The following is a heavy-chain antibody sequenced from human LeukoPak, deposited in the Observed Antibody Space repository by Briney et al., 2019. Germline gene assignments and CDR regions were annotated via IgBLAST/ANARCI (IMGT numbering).Heavy chain of an antibody. CDR2: MNPNSGNT. Sequence: ASVKVSCKASGYTFTSYDINWVRQATGQGLEWMGWMNPNSGNTGYAQKFQGRVTITRNTSISTAYMELSSLRSEDTAVYYCARRAAANLYYYYYMDVWGKGTTVTVSS. CDR3: ARRAAANLYYYYYMDV. J-gene: IGHJ6*03. V-gene: IGHV1-8*01. D-gene: IGHD6-13*01. CDR1: GYTFTSYD.